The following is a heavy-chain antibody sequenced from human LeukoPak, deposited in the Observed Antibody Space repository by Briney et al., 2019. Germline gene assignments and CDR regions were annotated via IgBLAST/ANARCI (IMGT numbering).Heavy chain of an antibody. Sequence: SETLSLTCAVYGGSFSGYYWSWIRQPPGKGLEWIGEINHSGSTNYNPSLKSRVTISVDTSKNQFSLKLSSVTAADTAVYYCAGNYYGSGSYYSEDRYWGQGTLVTVSS. CDR2: INHSGST. CDR1: GGSFSGYY. D-gene: IGHD3-10*01. V-gene: IGHV4-34*01. CDR3: AGNYYGSGSYYSEDRY. J-gene: IGHJ4*02.